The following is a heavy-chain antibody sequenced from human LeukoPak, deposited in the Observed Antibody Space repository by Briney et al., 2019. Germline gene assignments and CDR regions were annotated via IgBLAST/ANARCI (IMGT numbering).Heavy chain of an antibody. Sequence: SETLSLTCAVYGGSFSGYYWSWIRQPPGKGLEWIGEINHSGSTNYNPSLKSRVTISVDTSKNQFSLKLSSVTAADTAVYYCAGNYYGSGSYYSEDRYWGQGTLVTVSS. CDR2: INHSGST. CDR1: GGSFSGYY. D-gene: IGHD3-10*01. V-gene: IGHV4-34*01. CDR3: AGNYYGSGSYYSEDRY. J-gene: IGHJ4*02.